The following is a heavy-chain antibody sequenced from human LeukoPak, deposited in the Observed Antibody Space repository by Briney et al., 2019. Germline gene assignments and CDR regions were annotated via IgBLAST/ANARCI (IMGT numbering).Heavy chain of an antibody. CDR1: GFTFSDYY. CDR3: AGYGSGSYVRYFDL. Sequence: GGSLRLSCAASGFTFSDYYMSWIRQAPGKGLEWVSYISSSGSTIYYADSVKGRFTISRDNAKNSLYLQMNSLRAEDTAVYYCAGYGSGSYVRYFDLWGRGTLVTVSP. V-gene: IGHV3-11*01. D-gene: IGHD3-10*01. J-gene: IGHJ2*01. CDR2: ISSSGSTI.